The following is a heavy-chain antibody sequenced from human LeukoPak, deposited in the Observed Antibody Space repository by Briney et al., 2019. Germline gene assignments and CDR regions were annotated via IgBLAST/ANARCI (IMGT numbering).Heavy chain of an antibody. CDR1: GYTLTELS. CDR2: FDPEDGET. D-gene: IGHD1-26*01. CDR3: ATGEWEESDNWFDP. Sequence: HVASVKVSCKVSGYTLTELSMHWVRQAPGKGLEWMGGFDPEDGETIYAQKFQGRVTMTEDTSTDTAYMELSSLRSEDTAVYYCATGEWEESDNWFDPWGQGTLVTVSS. V-gene: IGHV1-24*01. J-gene: IGHJ5*02.